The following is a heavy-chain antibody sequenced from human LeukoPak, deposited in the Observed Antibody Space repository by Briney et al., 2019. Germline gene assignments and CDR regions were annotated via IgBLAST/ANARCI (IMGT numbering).Heavy chain of an antibody. V-gene: IGHV3-48*02. CDR2: IRSSGSPT. D-gene: IGHD1-1*01. CDR1: GFTFSSYS. CDR3: VRDNDWAFDY. J-gene: IGHJ4*02. Sequence: GGSLRLFCAASGFTFSSYSMNWVRQAPGKGLEWVSNIRSSGSPTHDADYVKGRFTISRDNAQNSLYLQMNSLRDEDTAVYYCVRDNDWAFDYWGQGTLVTVAS.